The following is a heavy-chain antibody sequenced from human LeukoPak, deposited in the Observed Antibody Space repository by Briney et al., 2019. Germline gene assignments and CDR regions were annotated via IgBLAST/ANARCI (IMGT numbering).Heavy chain of an antibody. CDR1: GFTFSSYG. Sequence: GGSLRLSCAASGFTFSSYGMSWVRQAPRKGLEWVSAISGSGGSTYYADSVKGRFTISRDNSKNTLYLQMNSLRAEDTAVYYCAKAHYDSSGQLDYWGQGTLVTVSS. J-gene: IGHJ4*02. CDR2: ISGSGGST. D-gene: IGHD3-22*01. V-gene: IGHV3-23*01. CDR3: AKAHYDSSGQLDY.